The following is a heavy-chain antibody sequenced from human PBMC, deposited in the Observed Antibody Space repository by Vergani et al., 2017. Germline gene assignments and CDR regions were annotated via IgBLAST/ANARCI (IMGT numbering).Heavy chain of an antibody. Sequence: EVQLVESGGGLVQPGGSLRLSCAASGFTFSSNYMSWVRQAPGKGLEWVSVIYSGGSTYYADSVKGRFTISRHNSKNTLYLQMNRLRAEETAEYYCARERVTDCSSTSCLDAFDIWGQGTMVTVSS. CDR3: ARERVTDCSSTSCLDAFDI. J-gene: IGHJ3*02. V-gene: IGHV3-53*04. CDR1: GFTFSSNY. CDR2: IYSGGST. D-gene: IGHD2-2*01.